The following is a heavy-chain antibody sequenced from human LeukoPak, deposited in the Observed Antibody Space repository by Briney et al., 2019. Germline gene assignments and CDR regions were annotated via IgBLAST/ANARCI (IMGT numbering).Heavy chain of an antibody. D-gene: IGHD6-19*01. Sequence: SETLSLTCAVYGGSFSGDYWSWIRQPPGKGLEWIGESNHSGSTNYNPSLKSRVTISVDTAKNQFSLKLSSVTAADPAVYYCARALIAVAGTGDAFDIWGPGTMLTVSS. CDR3: ARALIAVAGTGDAFDI. J-gene: IGHJ3*02. V-gene: IGHV4-34*01. CDR1: GGSFSGDY. CDR2: SNHSGST.